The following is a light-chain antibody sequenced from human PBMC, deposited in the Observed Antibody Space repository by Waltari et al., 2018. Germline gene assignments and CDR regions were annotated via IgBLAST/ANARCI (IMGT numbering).Light chain of an antibody. Sequence: ETVLTQSPGTLSLSPGERATLSCRASHGVSGNCLAWYQQKPGQSPRLLIDAASSRVAGLPDRFSGSGSGTEFTLTISRLEPEDFAVYYCQQCGGSPYTFGQGTNLEIK. V-gene: IGKV3-20*01. CDR3: QQCGGSPYT. CDR1: HGVSGNC. CDR2: AAS. J-gene: IGKJ2*01.